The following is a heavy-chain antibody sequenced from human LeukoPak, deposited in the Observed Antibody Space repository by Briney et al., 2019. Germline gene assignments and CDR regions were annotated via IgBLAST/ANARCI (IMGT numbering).Heavy chain of an antibody. Sequence: GASVKVSCKASGYTFTGYYMHWVRQAPGQGLEWMGWINPNSGGTNYAQKFQGRVTMTRDTSISTAYMELSRLRSDDTAVYYCARSLLPWGASDYIRPRNDYWGQGTLVTVSS. CDR1: GYTFTGYY. V-gene: IGHV1-2*02. CDR2: INPNSGGT. CDR3: ARSLLPWGASDYIRPRNDY. D-gene: IGHD3-10*02. J-gene: IGHJ4*02.